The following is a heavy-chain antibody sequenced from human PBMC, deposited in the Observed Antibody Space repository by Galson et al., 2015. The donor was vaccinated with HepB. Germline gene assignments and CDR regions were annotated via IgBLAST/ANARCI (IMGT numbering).Heavy chain of an antibody. V-gene: IGHV3-21*01. CDR2: ISSSSSYI. J-gene: IGHJ4*02. CDR1: GFTFSSYS. D-gene: IGHD2-15*01. Sequence: SLRLSCAASGFTFSSYSMNWVRQAPGKGLEWVSSISSSSSYIYYADSVKGRFTISRDNAKNSLYLQMNSLRAEDTAVYYCARRGVVVVAATILYYFDYWGQGTLVTVSS. CDR3: ARRGVVVVAATILYYFDY.